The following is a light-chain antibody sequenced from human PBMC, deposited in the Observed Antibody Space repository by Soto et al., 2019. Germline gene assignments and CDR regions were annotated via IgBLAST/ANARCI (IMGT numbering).Light chain of an antibody. J-gene: IGKJ1*01. CDR2: GAS. Sequence: PGERATLSCRASQSISSTSLAWYQQKPGQAPRLLIYGASTRATGIPARFSGSGSETEFTLTISSLQSEDFAVYYCQQYNNWPRTFGQGTKVDIK. CDR1: QSISST. V-gene: IGKV3-15*01. CDR3: QQYNNWPRT.